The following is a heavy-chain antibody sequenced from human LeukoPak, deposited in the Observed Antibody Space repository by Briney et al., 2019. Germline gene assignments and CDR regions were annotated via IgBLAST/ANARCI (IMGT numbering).Heavy chain of an antibody. J-gene: IGHJ4*02. CDR1: GFTFSSYS. CDR3: ARTYYDFWSGYYSHEGNPFDY. D-gene: IGHD3-3*01. Sequence: GGSLRLSCAASGFTFSSYSMNWVRQAPGKGLEWVSDISSSSSTIYYADSVKGRFTISRDNAKNSLYLETNSLRAEDTAVYYCARTYYDFWSGYYSHEGNPFDYWGQGTLVTVSS. CDR2: ISSSSSTI. V-gene: IGHV3-48*01.